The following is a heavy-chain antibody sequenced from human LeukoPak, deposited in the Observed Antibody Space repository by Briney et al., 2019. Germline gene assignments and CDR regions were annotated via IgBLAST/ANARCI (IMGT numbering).Heavy chain of an antibody. J-gene: IGHJ6*02. Sequence: SLRLSCAASGFTFDDYAMHWVRQAPGKGLEWVSGISWNSGSIGYADSVKGRFTISRDNAKNSLYLQMNSPRAEDTALYYCAKDIQNYYYYGMDVWGQGTTVTVSS. CDR3: AKDIQNYYYYGMDV. CDR2: ISWNSGSI. CDR1: GFTFDDYA. V-gene: IGHV3-9*01.